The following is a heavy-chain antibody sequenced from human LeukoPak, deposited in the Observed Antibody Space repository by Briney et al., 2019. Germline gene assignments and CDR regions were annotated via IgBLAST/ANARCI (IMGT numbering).Heavy chain of an antibody. Sequence: GASVKVSCKASGYTFTGYYMHWVRQAPGQGLEWMGWINPNSGVTNYAQKFQGRVTMTRDTSISTAYMELSRLRADDTAVYYCARGGGDSLLQNWFDPWGQGTLVTVSS. D-gene: IGHD3-16*01. CDR1: GYTFTGYY. CDR2: INPNSGVT. J-gene: IGHJ5*02. V-gene: IGHV1-2*02. CDR3: ARGGGDSLLQNWFDP.